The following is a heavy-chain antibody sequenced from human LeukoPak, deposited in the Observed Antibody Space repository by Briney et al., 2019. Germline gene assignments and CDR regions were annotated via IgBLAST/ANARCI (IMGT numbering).Heavy chain of an antibody. D-gene: IGHD3-10*01. CDR1: GFTFSAYA. CDR2: LTGSGGST. V-gene: IGHV3-23*01. CDR3: AKGAGSGSYYNLHDHFDY. Sequence: GGSLRLSCAASGFTFSAYAMSWVRQAPGKGLEWVSGLTGSGGSTYYADSVMGRFTISRDNSKNTLYLQMNSLRAEDTAIYYCAKGAGSGSYYNLHDHFDYWGQGTLVTASS. J-gene: IGHJ4*02.